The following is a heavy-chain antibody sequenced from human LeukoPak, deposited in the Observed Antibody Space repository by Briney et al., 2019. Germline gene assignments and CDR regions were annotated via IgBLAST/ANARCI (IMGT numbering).Heavy chain of an antibody. J-gene: IGHJ4*02. CDR1: GFTFSNYW. CDR2: INRDGSTS. D-gene: IGHD3-10*01. V-gene: IGHV3-74*03. CDR3: ARDKKSGESSEIDY. Sequence: GGSLRLSCAASGFTFSNYWVHWVRQAPGKGLVWVSRINRDGSTSKYADSVKGRFTVSRDNAKNTLNLQMNSLRAEDTAVYYCARDKKSGESSEIDYWGQGTLVTVSS.